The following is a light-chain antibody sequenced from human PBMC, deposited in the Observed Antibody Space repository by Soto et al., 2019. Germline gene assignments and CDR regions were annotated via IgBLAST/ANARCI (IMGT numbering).Light chain of an antibody. Sequence: AIQVTQSPSSLSASVGDRVTITCRASQDIRGALAWYQQKPGKAPKLLIYDVSTVQSGVPSRFSGRGSGTEFTLTITSLQPEDVATYYCQQFNIYPITFGQGKRLEIK. CDR2: DVS. J-gene: IGKJ5*01. V-gene: IGKV1-13*02. CDR3: QQFNIYPIT. CDR1: QDIRGA.